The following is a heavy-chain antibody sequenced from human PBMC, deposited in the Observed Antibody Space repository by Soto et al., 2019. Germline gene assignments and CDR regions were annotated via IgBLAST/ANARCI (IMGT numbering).Heavy chain of an antibody. J-gene: IGHJ3*02. V-gene: IGHV4-59*01. CDR2: IYYSGST. Sequence: PSETLSLTCTVSGGSISSYYWSWIRQPPGKGLEWIGYIYYSGSTNYNPSLKSRVTISVDTSKNQFSLKLSSVTAADTAVYYCARGRDIVVVVAATGAFDIWGQGTMVTVSS. CDR1: GGSISSYY. D-gene: IGHD2-15*01. CDR3: ARGRDIVVVVAATGAFDI.